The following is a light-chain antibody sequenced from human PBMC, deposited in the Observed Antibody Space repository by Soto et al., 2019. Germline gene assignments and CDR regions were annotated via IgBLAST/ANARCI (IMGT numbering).Light chain of an antibody. V-gene: IGKV3-20*01. CDR3: QQSDGSFIT. CDR1: QSVDSNY. Sequence: ESVLTQSPGTLSLSPGERATLSCRASQSVDSNYLAWYQQKPGQAPRLLIYAASSRATGIPDRFSGSGSGADFTLTISRPEPEDLAVYYCQQSDGSFITFGQGTRLEIK. J-gene: IGKJ5*01. CDR2: AAS.